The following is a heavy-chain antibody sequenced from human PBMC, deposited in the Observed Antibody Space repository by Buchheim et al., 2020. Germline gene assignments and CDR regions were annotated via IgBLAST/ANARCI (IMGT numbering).Heavy chain of an antibody. CDR3: ARALYGDVVLGWFDP. CDR2: ISSSSSYT. D-gene: IGHD4-17*01. V-gene: IGHV3-48*04. CDR1: GFTFSSYA. Sequence: EVQLLESGGGLVQPGGSLRLSCAASGFTFSSYAMSWVRQAPGKGLEWVSYISSSSSYTNYADSVKGRFTISRDNAKNSLYLQMNSLRAEDTAVYYCARALYGDVVLGWFDPWGQGTL. J-gene: IGHJ5*02.